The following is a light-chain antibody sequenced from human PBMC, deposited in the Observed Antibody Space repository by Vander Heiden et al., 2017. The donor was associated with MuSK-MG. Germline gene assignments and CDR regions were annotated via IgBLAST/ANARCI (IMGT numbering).Light chain of an antibody. J-gene: IGKJ1*01. CDR1: QSISSW. CDR2: DAS. V-gene: IGKV1-5*01. Sequence: DIQMTQSPSTLSASVGDRVTITCRASQSISSWLAWYQQKPGKAPKLLIYDASSLESAVPSRFSGSGSGTEFTLTISSLQPDDFATYYCQQDTTYSGTFGQGTKVXIK. CDR3: QQDTTYSGT.